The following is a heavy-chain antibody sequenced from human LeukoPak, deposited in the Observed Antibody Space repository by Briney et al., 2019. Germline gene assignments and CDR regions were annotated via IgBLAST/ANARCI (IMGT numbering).Heavy chain of an antibody. CDR1: GFSFRDYW. J-gene: IGHJ5*02. D-gene: IGHD6-6*01. CDR2: IEPDGSGK. CDR3: ARDLSSA. V-gene: IGHV3-7*01. Sequence: GGSLRLSCAASGFSFRDYWMSWVRQAPGKGPEWVADIEPDGSGKTYVDSVKGRFTISRDNARQSLYLQMDSLTAEDTAVYYCARDLSSAWGQGTLVTVSS.